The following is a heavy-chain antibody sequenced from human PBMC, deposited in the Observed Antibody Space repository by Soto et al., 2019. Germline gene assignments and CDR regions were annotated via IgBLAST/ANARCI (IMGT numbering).Heavy chain of an antibody. J-gene: IGHJ5*02. Sequence: QVQLVQSGAEVKKPGASVNVSCKASGYTFTGYYMHWVRKAPGQGLEWMGWINPNSGNTKYVQKFQGRVIMTRDMSIRTAYMELSRLTSDDTAVYYCARGEVYSAASDPWGEGTLCTVSS. CDR1: GYTFTGYY. D-gene: IGHD2-8*01. V-gene: IGHV1-2*02. CDR3: ARGEVYSAASDP. CDR2: INPNSGNT.